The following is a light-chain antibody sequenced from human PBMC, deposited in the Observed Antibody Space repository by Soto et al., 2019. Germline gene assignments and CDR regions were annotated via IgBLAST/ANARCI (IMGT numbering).Light chain of an antibody. CDR1: SSDVGGYNY. J-gene: IGLJ3*02. CDR2: EVS. CDR3: RSYTSSSTGV. V-gene: IGLV2-14*01. Sequence: QPASVSGSPGQSITISCTGTSSDVGGYNYVSWYQQHPGKAPKLMIYEVSNRPSGVSNRFSGSKSGNTASLTISGLQAEDEADYYCRSYTSSSTGVFGGGTKLTVL.